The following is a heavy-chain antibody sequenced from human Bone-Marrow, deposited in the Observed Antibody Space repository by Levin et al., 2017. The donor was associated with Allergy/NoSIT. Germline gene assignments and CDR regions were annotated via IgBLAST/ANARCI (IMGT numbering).Heavy chain of an antibody. V-gene: IGHV7-4-1*02. CDR3: ARAPGDPPERYYLYYMDV. CDR1: GYTFTNYA. J-gene: IGHJ6*03. CDR2: INTNTGNP. D-gene: IGHD1-1*01. Sequence: ASVKVSCKASGYTFTNYAINWVRQAPGQGLEWMGWINTNTGNPTYAQGFAGRFVFSLDTSVSTAYLQISSLRTEDTAVYYCARAPGDPPERYYLYYMDVWGKGTTVTVSS.